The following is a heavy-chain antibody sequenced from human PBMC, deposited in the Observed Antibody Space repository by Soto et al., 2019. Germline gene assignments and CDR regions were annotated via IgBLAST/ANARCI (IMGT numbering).Heavy chain of an antibody. Sequence: GGSLRLSCAASGFTFSSYAMSWVRQAPGKGLEWVSAISGSGGSTYYADSVKGRFTISRDNSKNTLYLQMNSLRAEDTAVYYCAKDSLRYYDSSGSFNYFDYWGQGTLVTVPQ. V-gene: IGHV3-23*01. CDR1: GFTFSSYA. CDR3: AKDSLRYYDSSGSFNYFDY. J-gene: IGHJ4*02. D-gene: IGHD3-22*01. CDR2: ISGSGGST.